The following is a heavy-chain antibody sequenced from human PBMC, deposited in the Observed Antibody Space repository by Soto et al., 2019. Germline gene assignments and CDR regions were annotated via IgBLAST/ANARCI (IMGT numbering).Heavy chain of an antibody. CDR1: GGSISSGGYY. J-gene: IGHJ6*02. V-gene: IGHV4-31*01. Sequence: PSETLSLTCTVSGGSISSGGYYWSWIRQHPGKGLEWIGYIYYSGSTYYNPSLKSPVTISVGTSKNQLSLKLSSVTAADTAVYYCARSRRSYCSSTSCSHGMDVWGQGNTVTVSS. CDR2: IYYSGST. D-gene: IGHD2-2*01. CDR3: ARSRRSYCSSTSCSHGMDV.